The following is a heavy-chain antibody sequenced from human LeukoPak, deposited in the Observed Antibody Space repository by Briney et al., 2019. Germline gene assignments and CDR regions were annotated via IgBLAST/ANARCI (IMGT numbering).Heavy chain of an antibody. V-gene: IGHV3-11*01. Sequence: GGSLRLSCAASGFTFSDHHMSWNRQAPGKGLEWVSYISASGDTIYYADSVKGRFTISRDNARNSLYLQMSSLRAEDTAVYYCAARSVASNPEAYWGQGTLVTVSS. CDR3: AARSVASNPEAY. D-gene: IGHD5-24*01. J-gene: IGHJ4*02. CDR1: GFTFSDHH. CDR2: ISASGDTI.